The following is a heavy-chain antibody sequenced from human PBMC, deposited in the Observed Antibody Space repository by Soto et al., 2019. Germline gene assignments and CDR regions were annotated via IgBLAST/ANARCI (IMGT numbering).Heavy chain of an antibody. CDR1: GFTVSRNY. CDR2: IYSGGTT. D-gene: IGHD3-22*01. Sequence: EVQLVESGGGLVQPGGSLRLSCAASGFTVSRNYMSWVRQAPGKWLEWVSVIYSGGTTYYADSVKGRFTISRDNSKNTVDLQMNSLRAEDTAGYYCARNGDSSDYRGWFDPCGQGTLVTVSS. V-gene: IGHV3-66*01. J-gene: IGHJ5*02. CDR3: ARNGDSSDYRGWFDP.